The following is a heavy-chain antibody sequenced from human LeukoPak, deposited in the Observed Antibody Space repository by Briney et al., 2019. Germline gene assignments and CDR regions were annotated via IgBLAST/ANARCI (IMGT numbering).Heavy chain of an antibody. CDR1: GYTFTSYY. V-gene: IGHV1-18*04. J-gene: IGHJ6*03. CDR2: ISAYNGNT. Sequence: GASVKVSCKASGYTFTSYYMHWVRQAPGQGLEWMGWISAYNGNTNYAQKLQGRVTMTTDTSTSTAYMELRSLRSDDTAVYYCARGIPPPRGYYYYMDVWGKGTTVTISS. CDR3: ARGIPPPRGYYYYMDV. D-gene: IGHD2-2*02.